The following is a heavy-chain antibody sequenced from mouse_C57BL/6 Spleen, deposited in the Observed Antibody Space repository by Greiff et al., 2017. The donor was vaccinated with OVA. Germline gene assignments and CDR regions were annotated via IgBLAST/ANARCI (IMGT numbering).Heavy chain of an antibody. CDR3: ARSYSNYVGSYYAMDY. V-gene: IGHV1-72*01. D-gene: IGHD2-5*01. CDR1: GYTFTSYW. J-gene: IGHJ4*01. CDR2: IDPNSGGT. Sequence: QVQLQQPGAELVKPGASVQLSCKASGYTFTSYWLHWVKQRPGRGLEWIGRIDPNSGGTKYNEKFKSKATLTVDKPSSTAYMQLSSLTSEDSAVYYCARSYSNYVGSYYAMDYWGKGTSVTVSS.